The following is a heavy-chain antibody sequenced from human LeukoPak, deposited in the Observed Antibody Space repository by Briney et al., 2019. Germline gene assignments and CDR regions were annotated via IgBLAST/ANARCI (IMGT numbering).Heavy chain of an antibody. J-gene: IGHJ5*02. D-gene: IGHD2-2*01. CDR2: IHYSGST. CDR1: GGSISSYY. V-gene: IGHV4-59*01. Sequence: SETLSLTCTVSGGSISSYYWSWIRQPPGKGLEWIGYIHYSGSTSYNPSLKSRVTISVDTSKNQISLKVRSATAADTAVYYCARTTEDCSSTSCYQYWFDPWGQGTVVTVSS. CDR3: ARTTEDCSSTSCYQYWFDP.